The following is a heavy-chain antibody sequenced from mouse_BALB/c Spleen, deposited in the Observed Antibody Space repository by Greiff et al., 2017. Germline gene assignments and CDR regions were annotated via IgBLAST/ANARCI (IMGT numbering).Heavy chain of an antibody. CDR1: GFTFSSFG. CDR2: ISSGSSTI. Sequence: EVQVVESGGGLVQPGGSRKLSCAASGFTFSSFGMHWVRQAPEKGLEWVAYISSGSSTIYYADTVKGRFTISRDNPKNTLFLQMTSLRSEDTAMYYCARKYGNLYYYAMDYWGQGTSVTVSS. J-gene: IGHJ4*01. V-gene: IGHV5-17*02. CDR3: ARKYGNLYYYAMDY. D-gene: IGHD2-10*02.